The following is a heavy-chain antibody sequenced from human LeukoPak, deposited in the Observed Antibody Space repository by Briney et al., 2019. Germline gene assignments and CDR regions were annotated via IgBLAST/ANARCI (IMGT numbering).Heavy chain of an antibody. J-gene: IGHJ4*02. CDR1: GFTFSSYG. Sequence: KAGGSLRLSCAASGFTFSSYGMHWVRQAPGKGLEWVSYISSSSSYTNYADSVKGRFTISRDNAKNSLYLQMNSLRAEDTAVYYCARDGYSGYDSGWGQGTLVTVSS. CDR2: ISSSSSYT. V-gene: IGHV3-21*05. D-gene: IGHD5-12*01. CDR3: ARDGYSGYDSG.